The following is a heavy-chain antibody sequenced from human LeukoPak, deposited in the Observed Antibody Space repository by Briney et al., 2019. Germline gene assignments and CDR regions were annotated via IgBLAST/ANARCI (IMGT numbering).Heavy chain of an antibody. D-gene: IGHD2-2*01. J-gene: IGHJ5*02. CDR2: ISYDGSNK. CDR3: AKDGCRITSCHVLVDP. Sequence: GGSLRLSCAASGFTFSRYWMHWVRQAPGKGLEWVAVISYDGSNKYFADSVKGRFTISRDNSKNTLYLQMNGPRAEDTAVYYCAKDGCRITSCHVLVDPWGQGTPVTVSS. CDR1: GFTFSRYW. V-gene: IGHV3-30*18.